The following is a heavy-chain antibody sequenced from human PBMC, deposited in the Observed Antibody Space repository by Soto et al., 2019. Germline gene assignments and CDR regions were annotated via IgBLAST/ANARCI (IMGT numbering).Heavy chain of an antibody. CDR2: ISAYNGNT. D-gene: IGHD4-17*01. CDR1: GYTFTSYG. V-gene: IGHV1-18*01. Sequence: QVQLVQSGAEVKKPGASVKVSCKASGYTFTSYGISWVRQAPGQGLEWMGWISAYNGNTNYAQKLQGRVTMTTDTSTNTAYMELRSLRSDDTAVYYCASSYGDYEGNYYYGMDVWGQGTTVTVSS. CDR3: ASSYGDYEGNYYYGMDV. J-gene: IGHJ6*02.